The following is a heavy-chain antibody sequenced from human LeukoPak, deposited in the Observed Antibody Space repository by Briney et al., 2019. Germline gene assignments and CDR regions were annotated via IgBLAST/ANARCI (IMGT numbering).Heavy chain of an antibody. CDR3: ARDNYDFSD. CDR2: INPNSGGT. Sequence: ASVKVSCKASGGTFSSYAIDWVRQAPGQGLEWMGRINPNSGGTNYAQKFQGRVTMTRDTSISTAYMELSRLRSDDTAVYYCARDNYDFSDWGQGTLVTVSS. CDR1: GGTFSSYA. J-gene: IGHJ4*02. D-gene: IGHD3-3*01. V-gene: IGHV1-2*06.